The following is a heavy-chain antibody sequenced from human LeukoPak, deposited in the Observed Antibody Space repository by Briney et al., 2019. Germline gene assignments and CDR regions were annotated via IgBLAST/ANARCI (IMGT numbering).Heavy chain of an antibody. Sequence: SETLSLTCTASGGSIGTTNYYWGWLRQPPGKGLEWLGSIYYSETTHDNPSLESRVTISIETSKNQFSLKLSSVTAADTAVYYCARQRADYFYYYVDVWGKGTTVTVS. J-gene: IGHJ6*03. CDR3: ARQRADYFYYYVDV. CDR1: GGSIGTTNYY. CDR2: IYYSETT. V-gene: IGHV4-39*01. D-gene: IGHD3-9*01.